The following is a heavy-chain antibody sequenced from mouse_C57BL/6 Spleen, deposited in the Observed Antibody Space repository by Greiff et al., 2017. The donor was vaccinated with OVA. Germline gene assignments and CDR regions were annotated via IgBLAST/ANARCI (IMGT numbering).Heavy chain of an antibody. CDR3: ARSPRYGNYAMDY. J-gene: IGHJ4*01. Sequence: VQLQQSGPELVKPGASVKISCKASGYAFSSSWMNWVKQRPGKGLEWIGRIYPGDGDTNYNGKFKGKATLTADKSSSTAYMQLSSLTSEDSAVYFCARSPRYGNYAMDYWGQGTSVTVSS. D-gene: IGHD2-1*01. CDR1: GYAFSSSW. V-gene: IGHV1-82*01. CDR2: IYPGDGDT.